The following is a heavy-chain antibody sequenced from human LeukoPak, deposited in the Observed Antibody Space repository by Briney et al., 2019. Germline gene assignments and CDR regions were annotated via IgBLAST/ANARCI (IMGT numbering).Heavy chain of an antibody. Sequence: PGGSLRLSCAASGFTVSSNYMSWVRQAPGKGLEWVSVIYSGGSTYYADPVKGRFTISRDNSKNTLYLQMNSLRAEDTAVYYCARDFVPHTVTFPQADYWGQGTLVTVSS. CDR1: GFTVSSNY. D-gene: IGHD4-11*01. V-gene: IGHV3-66*01. CDR3: ARDFVPHTVTFPQADY. J-gene: IGHJ4*02. CDR2: IYSGGST.